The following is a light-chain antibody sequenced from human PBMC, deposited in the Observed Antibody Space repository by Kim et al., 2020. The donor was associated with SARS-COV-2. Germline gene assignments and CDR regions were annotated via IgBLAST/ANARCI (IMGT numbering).Light chain of an antibody. Sequence: SLYPGERATHPCRASPSISTYLDWYQQRTGQAPRLLIFDASNRATGIPARFSGSGSGTDFTLTITSLEPEDSAVYYFQQRHSWPHTFGQGTKLEIK. CDR3: QQRHSWPHT. CDR1: PSISTY. CDR2: DAS. V-gene: IGKV3-11*01. J-gene: IGKJ2*01.